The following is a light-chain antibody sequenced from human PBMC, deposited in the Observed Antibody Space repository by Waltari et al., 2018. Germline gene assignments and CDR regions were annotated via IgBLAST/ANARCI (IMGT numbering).Light chain of an antibody. V-gene: IGKV3-15*01. CDR2: RAS. Sequence: ELLMTPSPVTLSLSPGERATLSCRASPSIGYNLALYQQIRCQAPRLLIYRASTRATGIPARFSGSGSGTEFTLTISSLQSEDYAVYDCQQYNNWPPIFTFGPGTKVDIK. J-gene: IGKJ3*01. CDR3: QQYNNWPPIFT. CDR1: PSIGYN.